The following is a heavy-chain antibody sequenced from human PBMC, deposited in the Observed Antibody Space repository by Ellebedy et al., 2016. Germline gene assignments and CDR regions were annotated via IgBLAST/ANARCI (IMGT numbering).Heavy chain of an antibody. CDR1: GFTFSSYA. Sequence: GESLKISCAASGFTFSSYAMSWVRQAPGKGLEWVSAISGSGGSTYYADSVKGRFTISRDNSKNTLYLQMNSLRAEDTAVYYCAKDMVLYCSGGSCYSRYYYGMDVWGQGTTVTVSS. CDR3: AKDMVLYCSGGSCYSRYYYGMDV. D-gene: IGHD2-15*01. V-gene: IGHV3-23*01. J-gene: IGHJ6*02. CDR2: ISGSGGST.